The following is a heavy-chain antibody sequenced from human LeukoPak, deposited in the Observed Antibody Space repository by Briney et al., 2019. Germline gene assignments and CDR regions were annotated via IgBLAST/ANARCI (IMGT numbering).Heavy chain of an antibody. CDR1: GFTFSSYA. CDR2: ISYDGSNK. Sequence: GGSLRLSCAASGFTFSSYAMHWVRQAPGKGLEGVAVISYDGSNKYYADSVKGRFTISRDNSKNTLYLQMNSLRAEDTAVYYCARARANIVDSDYWGQGTLVTVSS. J-gene: IGHJ4*02. CDR3: ARARANIVDSDY. D-gene: IGHD2-15*01. V-gene: IGHV3-30-3*01.